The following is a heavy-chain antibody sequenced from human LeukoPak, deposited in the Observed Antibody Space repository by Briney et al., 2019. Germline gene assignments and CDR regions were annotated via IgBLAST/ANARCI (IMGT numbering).Heavy chain of an antibody. CDR3: AKESRITMIVVALSPFDY. CDR1: GYTFTDYY. V-gene: IGHV1-69-2*01. J-gene: IGHJ4*02. Sequence: GASVKISCKVSGYTFTDYYMHWVQQAPGKGLEWMGLVDPEDGETIYAEKFQGRVTITADTSTDTAYMELSSLRSEDTAVYYCAKESRITMIVVALSPFDYWGQGTLVTVSS. CDR2: VDPEDGET. D-gene: IGHD3-22*01.